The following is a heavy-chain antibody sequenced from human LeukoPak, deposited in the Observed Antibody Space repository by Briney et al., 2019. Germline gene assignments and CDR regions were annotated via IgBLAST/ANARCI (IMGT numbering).Heavy chain of an antibody. CDR3: ARRQRSWGLSGFDY. V-gene: IGHV4-39*01. CDR1: GGSISSSSYY. Sequence: SETLSLTCTVSGGSISSSSYYWGWIRQPPGKGLEWIGNIYYSGSTYYNPSLKSRVTISVDTSKNQFSLKLSSVTAADTAVYYCARRQRSWGLSGFDYWGQGTLVTVSS. J-gene: IGHJ4*02. D-gene: IGHD3-10*01. CDR2: IYYSGST.